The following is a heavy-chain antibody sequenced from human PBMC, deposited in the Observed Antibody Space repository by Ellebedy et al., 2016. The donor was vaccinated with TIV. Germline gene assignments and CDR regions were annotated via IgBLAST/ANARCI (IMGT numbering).Heavy chain of an antibody. CDR1: GFTFGCCA. CDR2: ISNGGDTT. J-gene: IGHJ4*02. Sequence: GESLKISCAASGFTFGCCAMGWVRQAPGKGLEWVSVISNGGDTTYADSVKGRFTVSRDNSKNMVYLQLNSLTSEDTAVYYCVKEGEGGDYNSHIQYWGQGNLVTVSS. CDR3: VKEGEGGDYNSHIQY. V-gene: IGHV3-23*01. D-gene: IGHD4-17*01.